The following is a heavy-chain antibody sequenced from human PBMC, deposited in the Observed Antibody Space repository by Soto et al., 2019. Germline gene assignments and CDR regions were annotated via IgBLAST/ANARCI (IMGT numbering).Heavy chain of an antibody. CDR2: ISAYNGNT. D-gene: IGHD3-3*01. CDR3: ARAPFWSGYLHFDY. J-gene: IGHJ4*02. V-gene: IGHV1-18*01. CDR1: GSTFPSYG. Sequence: ASVKVSFQASGSTFPSYGISLVRQAPGQGLEWMGWISAYNGNTNYAQKLQGRVTMTTDTSTSTAYMELRSLRSDDTAVYYCARAPFWSGYLHFDYWGQGTLVTVSS.